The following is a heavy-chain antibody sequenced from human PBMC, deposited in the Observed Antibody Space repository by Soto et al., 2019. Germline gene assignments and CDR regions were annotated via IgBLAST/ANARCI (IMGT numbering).Heavy chain of an antibody. V-gene: IGHV4-34*01. CDR2: INHGGSA. Sequence: QVQLQQSGAGLLKPSETLSLTCAVYGESFSGHIWTWIRQTPGKGLQWIGQINHGGSASYNPSRKSRVTISVHTSNRQFSLELSSVTAADTAVYYCARGLITGSHYSGGWYYFDSWGQGTQVTVSS. J-gene: IGHJ4*02. CDR3: ARGLITGSHYSGGWYYFDS. CDR1: GESFSGHI. D-gene: IGHD6-19*01.